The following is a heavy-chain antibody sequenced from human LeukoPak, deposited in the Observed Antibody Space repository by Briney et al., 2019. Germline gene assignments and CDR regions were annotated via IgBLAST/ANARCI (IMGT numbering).Heavy chain of an antibody. CDR3: ASRSHSSSNRGFDY. CDR2: ISAYNGNT. V-gene: IGHV1-18*01. J-gene: IGHJ4*02. D-gene: IGHD2-2*01. CDR1: GYTFTSYG. Sequence: ASVKVSCKASGYTFTSYGISWVRQAPGQGLEWMGWISAYNGNTNYAQKLQGRVTMTTDTSTSTAYMELRSLRSDDTAVYYCASRSHSSSNRGFDYWGQGTLVTVSS.